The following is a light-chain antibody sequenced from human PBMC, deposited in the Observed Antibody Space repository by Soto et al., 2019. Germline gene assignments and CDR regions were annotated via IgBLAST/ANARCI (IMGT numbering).Light chain of an antibody. CDR1: QSISSW. CDR2: KAS. Sequence: DIQMTQSPSTLSASVGDRVTITCRASQSISSWLAWYQQKPGKAPKLLIYKASSLESGVPSRFSGCGSGTEFTLTISSLQPDDFATYYCQQSYTFGQGTKLEIK. J-gene: IGKJ2*01. V-gene: IGKV1-5*03. CDR3: QQSYT.